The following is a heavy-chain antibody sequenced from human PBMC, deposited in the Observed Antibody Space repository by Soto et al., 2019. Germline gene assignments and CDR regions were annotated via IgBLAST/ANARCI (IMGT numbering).Heavy chain of an antibody. CDR1: GFTFDDFA. Sequence: EVHLVESGGGLAQPGRSLRLSCAASGFTFDDFAMYWVRQAPGKGLEWVSVITWNGGRTAYADSVKGRFTTSRDNAKNSLYLQMDSLRPDDTAFYYCAKGGSGAVIAAAVTDNGFDPWGQGTLVTVSS. CDR3: AKGGSGAVIAAAVTDNGFDP. CDR2: ITWNGGRT. J-gene: IGHJ5*02. D-gene: IGHD6-13*01. V-gene: IGHV3-9*01.